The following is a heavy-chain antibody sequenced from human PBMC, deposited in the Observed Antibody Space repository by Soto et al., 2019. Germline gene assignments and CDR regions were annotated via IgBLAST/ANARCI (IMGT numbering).Heavy chain of an antibody. D-gene: IGHD2-2*02. CDR3: AKGAIV. J-gene: IGHJ4*02. V-gene: IGHV3-30*18. CDR2: ISYDGSNK. Sequence: TGGSLSLSCAASGYTFSSYGMHWVRQAPGKGLEWVAVISYDGSNKYYADSVKGRFTISRDNSKNTLYLQMNSLRAEDTAVYYCAKGAIVWGQGTLVTVSS. CDR1: GYTFSSYG.